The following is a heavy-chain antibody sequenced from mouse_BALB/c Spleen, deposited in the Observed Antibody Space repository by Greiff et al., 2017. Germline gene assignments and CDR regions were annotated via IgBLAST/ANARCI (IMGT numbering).Heavy chain of an antibody. J-gene: IGHJ3*01. Sequence: VQLQQSGPELVKPGASVKISCKASGYTFTDYNMHWVKQSHGKSLEWIGYIYPYNGGTGYNQKFKSKATLTVDNSSSTAYMELRSLTSEDSAVYYCARSTDWDGWFAYWGQGTLVTVSA. CDR1: GYTFTDYN. V-gene: IGHV1S29*02. CDR3: ARSTDWDGWFAY. D-gene: IGHD4-1*01. CDR2: IYPYNGGT.